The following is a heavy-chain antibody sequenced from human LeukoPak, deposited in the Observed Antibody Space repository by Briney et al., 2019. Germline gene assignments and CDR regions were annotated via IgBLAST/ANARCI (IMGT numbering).Heavy chain of an antibody. CDR2: IYWDDDK. CDR3: AHGGSTSWHFDY. D-gene: IGHD2-2*01. J-gene: IGHJ4*02. CDR1: GFSLSTSGVG. Sequence: SGPTLVNPTQTLTLTCTFSGFSLSTSGVGVGWIRQPPGKALEWLAVIYWDDDKRYNPSLKTRLTINKGTSENQVVLTLTNVDPMDTATYFCAHGGSTSWHFDYWGQGTLITVSS. V-gene: IGHV2-5*02.